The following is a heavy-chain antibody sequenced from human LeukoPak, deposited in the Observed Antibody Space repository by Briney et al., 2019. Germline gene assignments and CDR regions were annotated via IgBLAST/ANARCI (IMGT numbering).Heavy chain of an antibody. CDR2: ISYDGSNK. J-gene: IGHJ4*02. Sequence: PGRSLRLSCAASGFTSSSYAMHWVRQAPGKGLEWVAVISYDGSNKYYADSVKGRFTISRDNSKNTLYLQMNSLRAEDTAVYYCAREGLAARPWDYWGQGTLVTVSS. CDR1: GFTSSSYA. CDR3: AREGLAARPWDY. V-gene: IGHV3-30*01. D-gene: IGHD6-6*01.